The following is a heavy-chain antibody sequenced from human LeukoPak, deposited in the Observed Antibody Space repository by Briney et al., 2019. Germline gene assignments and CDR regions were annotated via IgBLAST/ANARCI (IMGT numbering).Heavy chain of an antibody. D-gene: IGHD3-10*01. Sequence: GASVKVSCKASGYTFTGYYMHWVRQAPGQGLEWMGWINPNSGVTHYAQKFQGRVTMTSDTSISTAYMELSRLRSDGTAVYYCARDGIYGSGSYYEISWFDPWGQGTLVTVSS. V-gene: IGHV1-2*02. CDR1: GYTFTGYY. J-gene: IGHJ5*02. CDR2: INPNSGVT. CDR3: ARDGIYGSGSYYEISWFDP.